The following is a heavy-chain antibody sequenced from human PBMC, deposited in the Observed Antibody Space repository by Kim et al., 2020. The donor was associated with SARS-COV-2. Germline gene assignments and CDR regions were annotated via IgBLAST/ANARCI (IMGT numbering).Heavy chain of an antibody. D-gene: IGHD3-3*01. CDR1: GFTFSSYE. V-gene: IGHV3-48*03. Sequence: GGSLRLSCAASGFTFSSYEMNWVRQAPGKGLEWVSYISSSGSTIYYADSVKGRFTISRDNAKNSLYLQMNSLRAEDTAVYYCARDRREWLSDYYYYGMDVWGEETTVTVSS. J-gene: IGHJ6*04. CDR3: ARDRREWLSDYYYYGMDV. CDR2: ISSSGSTI.